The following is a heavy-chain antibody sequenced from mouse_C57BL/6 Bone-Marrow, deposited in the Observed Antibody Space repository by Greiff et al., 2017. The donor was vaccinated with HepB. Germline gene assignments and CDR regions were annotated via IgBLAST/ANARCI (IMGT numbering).Heavy chain of an antibody. CDR3: ARDDWVDY. D-gene: IGHD4-1*01. J-gene: IGHJ2*01. CDR2: SRNKANDYTT. CDR1: GFTFSDFY. Sequence: EVKVVESGGGLVQSGRSLRLSCATSGFTFSDFYMEWVRQAPGKGLEWIAASRNKANDYTTEYSASVKGRFIVSRDTSQSILYLQMNALRAEDTAIYYCARDDWVDYWGQGTTLTVSS. V-gene: IGHV7-1*01.